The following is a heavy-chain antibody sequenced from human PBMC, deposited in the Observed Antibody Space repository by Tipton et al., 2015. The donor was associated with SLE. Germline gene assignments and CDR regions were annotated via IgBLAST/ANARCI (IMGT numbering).Heavy chain of an antibody. CDR2: ISGSGGST. CDR3: AKDGRIGGEGLLQH. Sequence: GSLRLSCAASGFTFSSYAMSWVRQAPGKGLEWVSAISGSGGSTYYADSVKGRFTISRDNSKNTLYLQMYSLRAEDTAVYYCAKDGRIGGEGLLQHWGQGTLVTVSS. CDR1: GFTFSSYA. D-gene: IGHD3-16*01. V-gene: IGHV3-23*01. J-gene: IGHJ1*01.